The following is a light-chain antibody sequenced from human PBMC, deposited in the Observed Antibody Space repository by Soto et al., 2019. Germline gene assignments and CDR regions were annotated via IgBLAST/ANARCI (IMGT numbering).Light chain of an antibody. J-gene: IGKJ1*01. Sequence: EVVLTQSRGTLYLSPGERATLSCRASQSVGSNYLAWYQQKPGQAPRLLIYGASNRAAGIPDRFSGSGSGTDFTLTISRLEHEDFAVYYCQQYGSSGTFGQGTKVDIK. V-gene: IGKV3-20*01. CDR3: QQYGSSGT. CDR1: QSVGSNY. CDR2: GAS.